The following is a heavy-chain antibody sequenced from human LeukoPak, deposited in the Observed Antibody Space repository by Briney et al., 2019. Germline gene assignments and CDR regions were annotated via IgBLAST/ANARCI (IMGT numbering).Heavy chain of an antibody. CDR3: AKDWGQVPASSH. CDR1: GFSLSRNG. D-gene: IGHD2-2*01. J-gene: IGHJ1*01. Sequence: GGSLRLSCATSGFSLSRNGMHWVRQAPGQGLEWVAFILSDGSYEYYADSVKGRFTISRDTSRNTLFLQMNSLRTEDTAVYYCAKDWGQVPASSHWGQGTLVTVSS. V-gene: IGHV3-30*02. CDR2: ILSDGSYE.